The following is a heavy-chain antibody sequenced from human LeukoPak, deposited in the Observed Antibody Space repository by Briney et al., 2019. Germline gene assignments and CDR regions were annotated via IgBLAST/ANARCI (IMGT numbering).Heavy chain of an antibody. J-gene: IGHJ4*02. CDR1: GFTFSNAW. CDR2: IKSKTDGGTT. Sequence: GGSLRLSCAASGFTFSNAWMNWVRQAPGKGLEWVGRIKSKTDGGTTDYAAPVKGRFTISRDDSKNTLYLHMNSLKAEDTAVYYCATAPPSYAPDYWGQGTLVTVSS. V-gene: IGHV3-15*07. CDR3: ATAPPSYAPDY. D-gene: IGHD3-16*01.